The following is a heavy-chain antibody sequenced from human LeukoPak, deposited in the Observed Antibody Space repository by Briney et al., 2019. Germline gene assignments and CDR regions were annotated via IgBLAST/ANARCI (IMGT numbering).Heavy chain of an antibody. J-gene: IGHJ4*02. V-gene: IGHV4-4*07. CDR2: IYSSGNT. CDR3: ARESVGYCSGGSCPYYFDY. D-gene: IGHD2-15*01. CDR1: GGSISSYY. Sequence: SETLSLTCTVSGGSISSYYWSWVRQPAGKGLEWIGRIYSSGNTSYNPSLKSRVTMSVDTSRNQFSLKLSSVTAADTAVYYCARESVGYCSGGSCPYYFDYWGQGTLVTVSS.